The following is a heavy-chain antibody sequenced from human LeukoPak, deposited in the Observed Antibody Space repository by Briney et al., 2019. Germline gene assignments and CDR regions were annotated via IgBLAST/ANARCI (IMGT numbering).Heavy chain of an antibody. CDR1: GGSISSSSYY. D-gene: IGHD3-10*01. CDR2: IYYSGST. Sequence: SETLSLTCTVSGGSISSSSYYWGWIRQPPGKGLEWIGSIYYSGSTYYNPSLKSRVTISVDTSKNQFSLKLSSVTAADTAVYYCARDPAGYYYGSGSYHDYWGQGTLVTVSS. J-gene: IGHJ4*02. V-gene: IGHV4-39*07. CDR3: ARDPAGYYYGSGSYHDY.